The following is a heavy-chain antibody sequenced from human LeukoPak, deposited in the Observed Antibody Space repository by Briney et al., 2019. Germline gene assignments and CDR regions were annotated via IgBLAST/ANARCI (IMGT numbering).Heavy chain of an antibody. CDR3: ARERRQPGVYYYYMDV. V-gene: IGHV4-59*12. J-gene: IGHJ6*03. CDR1: GGSIRGFY. CDR2: MSNNGAT. Sequence: SETLSPTCTVSGGSIRGFYWSWIRQPPGKGLEGIGYMSNNGATNYNPSLKSRVTISVDTSKNQFSLKLSSVTAADTAVYYCARERRQPGVYYYYMDVWGKGTTVTVSS. D-gene: IGHD3-10*01.